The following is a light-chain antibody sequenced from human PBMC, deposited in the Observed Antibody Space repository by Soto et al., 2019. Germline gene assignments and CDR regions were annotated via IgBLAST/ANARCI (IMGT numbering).Light chain of an antibody. CDR2: GAS. CDR3: QQYGSSWT. CDR1: QSVSNNY. J-gene: IGKJ1*01. V-gene: IGKV3-20*01. Sequence: ESVLAQSPDTLSLSPGERATLSCRASQSVSNNYLAWYQQKPGQAPRLLIYGASNRATGIPDRFSGSGSGTDFTLTISRLEPEDFAVYYCQQYGSSWTSGQGTKVDIK.